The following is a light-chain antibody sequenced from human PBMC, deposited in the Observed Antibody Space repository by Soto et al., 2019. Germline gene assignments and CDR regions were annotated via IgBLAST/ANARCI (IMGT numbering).Light chain of an antibody. CDR2: DAS. CDR3: QQYNTYAT. J-gene: IGKJ5*01. CDR1: QNIRNL. Sequence: DIQLTQSPSTLSAAVGDSVTITCRASQNIRNLLAWYQQKPGKAPKPLIYDASTLKTGVPSRFSGSGSGSEFNSTITGLQPDDFATYFCQQYNTYATFGQGTRLDIK. V-gene: IGKV1-5*01.